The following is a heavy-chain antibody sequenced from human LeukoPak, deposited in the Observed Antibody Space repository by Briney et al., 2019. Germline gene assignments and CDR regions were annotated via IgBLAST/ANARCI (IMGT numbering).Heavy chain of an antibody. V-gene: IGHV3-33*01. D-gene: IGHD3-10*01. CDR2: IWYDGSNK. CDR3: AREYRSFYGSGSSNWFDP. Sequence: GGSLRLSCAASGFTFSSYGMHWVRQAPGKGLEWVAVIWYDGSNKYYADSVKGRFTISRDNSKNTLYLQMNSLRAEDTAVYYCAREYRSFYGSGSSNWFDPWGQGTLVTVSS. J-gene: IGHJ5*02. CDR1: GFTFSSYG.